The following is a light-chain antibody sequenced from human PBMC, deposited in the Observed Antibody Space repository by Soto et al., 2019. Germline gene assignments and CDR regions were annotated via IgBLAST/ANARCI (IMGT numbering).Light chain of an antibody. J-gene: IGKJ1*01. CDR1: QSVGKY. CDR3: QHRIIWPTT. CDR2: DAS. V-gene: IGKV3-11*01. Sequence: EVVLTQSPSTLSLSPGERATISCRASQSVGKYLAWYQQRPGQAPKLLIFDASNRATGIPARFSGSGSGTVFTLTISSQEPEDLAFYYFQHRIIWPTTFGPGTKVEI.